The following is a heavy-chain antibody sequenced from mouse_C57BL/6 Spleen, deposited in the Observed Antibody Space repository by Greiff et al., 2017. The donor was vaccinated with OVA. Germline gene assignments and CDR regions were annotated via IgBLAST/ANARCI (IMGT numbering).Heavy chain of an antibody. Sequence: VQLVESGPELVKPGASVKISCKASGYTFTDYYINWVKQRPGQGLEWIGWIFPGSGSTYYNEKFKGKATLTVDKSSSTAYMLLSSLTSEDSAVYICARRYYSTPYYFDYWGQGTTLTVSS. J-gene: IGHJ2*01. V-gene: IGHV1-75*01. CDR3: ARRYYSTPYYFDY. D-gene: IGHD1-1*01. CDR1: GYTFTDYY. CDR2: IFPGSGST.